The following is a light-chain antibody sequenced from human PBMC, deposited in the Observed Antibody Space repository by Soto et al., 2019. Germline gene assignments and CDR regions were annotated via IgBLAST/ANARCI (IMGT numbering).Light chain of an antibody. CDR3: LQYSSPPRT. V-gene: IGKV4-1*01. J-gene: IGKJ1*01. CDR2: WAS. CDR1: QSVLHTSNKKKS. Sequence: DIVITHSPDSLAVSLRESATINCRSSQSVLHTSNKKKSLGWYQKKPGQQPKLLIYWASNREFGVPDRFSGSGSGTDFTLTICSLQAEDVAVYYCLQYSSPPRTFGQGTKVDIK.